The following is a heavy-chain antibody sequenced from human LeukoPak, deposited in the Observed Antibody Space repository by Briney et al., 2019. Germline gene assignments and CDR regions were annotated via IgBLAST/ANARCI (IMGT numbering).Heavy chain of an antibody. CDR2: ISSRSSTI. CDR1: GFTFSSXX. D-gene: IGHD6-13*01. Sequence: PGGSLRLSCAASGFTFSSXXXNWVRQAPGKGLXWVSYISSRSSTIYYADSVKGRFTVSRDNAKNSLYLQMNSLRDEDTAVYYCAREYSSRLDYWGQGTLVTVSS. V-gene: IGHV3-48*02. CDR3: AREYSSRLDY. J-gene: IGHJ4*02.